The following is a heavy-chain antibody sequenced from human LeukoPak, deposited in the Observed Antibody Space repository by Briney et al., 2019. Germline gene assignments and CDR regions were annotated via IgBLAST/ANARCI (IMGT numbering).Heavy chain of an antibody. CDR3: ARDPPDSNWFDP. CDR1: GGSISSGGYY. J-gene: IGHJ5*02. D-gene: IGHD1-14*01. Sequence: PSQTLSLTCTVSGGSISSGGYYWSWIRQHPGKGLEWIGYIYYSGSTYYNPSLKSRVTISVDTSKNQFSLKLSSVTAADTAVYYCARDPPDSNWFDPWGQGTLVTVSS. V-gene: IGHV4-31*03. CDR2: IYYSGST.